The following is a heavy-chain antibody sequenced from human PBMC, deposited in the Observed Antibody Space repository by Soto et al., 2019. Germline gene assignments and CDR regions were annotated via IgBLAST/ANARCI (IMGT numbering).Heavy chain of an antibody. J-gene: IGHJ4*02. CDR3: AKDRYGDYGGIDY. V-gene: IGHV3-23*01. Sequence: GSLRLSCAASGFTFSTYAMNWVRQAPGKGLEWVSGISGSGDSTYYADSVKGRFTISRDTSKNTLFLQMNSLRAEDTAVYYCAKDRYGDYGGIDYWGQGTMVTVSS. D-gene: IGHD4-17*01. CDR1: GFTFSTYA. CDR2: ISGSGDST.